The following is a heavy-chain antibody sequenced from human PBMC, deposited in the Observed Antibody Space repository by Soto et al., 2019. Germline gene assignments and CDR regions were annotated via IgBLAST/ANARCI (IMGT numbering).Heavy chain of an antibody. J-gene: IGHJ6*02. CDR1: GGTFSSYA. V-gene: IGHV1-69*01. Sequence: QVQLVQSGAEVKKPGSSVKVSCKASGGTFSSYAISWVRQAPGQGLEWMGGIIPIFGTANYAQKFQGRVTITADESTSKAYMEVSSLRSEDTAVYYCARQRRNRYYYYGMDVWGQGTTVTVSS. CDR3: ARQRRNRYYYYGMDV. D-gene: IGHD1-1*01. CDR2: IIPIFGTA.